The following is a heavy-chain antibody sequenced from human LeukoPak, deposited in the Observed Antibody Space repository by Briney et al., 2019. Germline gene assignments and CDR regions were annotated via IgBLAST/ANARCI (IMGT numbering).Heavy chain of an antibody. V-gene: IGHV3-30*04. Sequence: QPGGSLRLSCAASGFTFSSYAMHWVRQAPGKGLEWVAVISYDGSNKYYADSVKGRFTISRDNSKYTLYLQMNSLRAEDTAVYYCARDLKLYGSGDLDYWGQGTLVTVSS. CDR3: ARDLKLYGSGDLDY. CDR1: GFTFSSYA. CDR2: ISYDGSNK. J-gene: IGHJ4*02. D-gene: IGHD3-10*01.